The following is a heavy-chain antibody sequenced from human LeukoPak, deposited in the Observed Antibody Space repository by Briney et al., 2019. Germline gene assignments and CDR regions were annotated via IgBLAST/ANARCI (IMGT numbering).Heavy chain of an antibody. Sequence: ASVKVSCKASGYTFTSYAMHWVRQAPGQRLERMGWINAGNGNTKYSQKFQGRVTITRDTSASTAYMELSSLRSEDTAVYYCARGRRFLEWLLYYWGQGTLVTVSS. CDR2: INAGNGNT. V-gene: IGHV1-3*01. J-gene: IGHJ4*02. CDR1: GYTFTSYA. D-gene: IGHD3-3*01. CDR3: ARGRRFLEWLLYY.